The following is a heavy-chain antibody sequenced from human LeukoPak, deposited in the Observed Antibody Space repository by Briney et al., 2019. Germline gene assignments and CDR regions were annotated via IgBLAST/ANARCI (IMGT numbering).Heavy chain of an antibody. Sequence: PGGSLRLSCVASGFTFTSYWMSWVRQAPGKGLEWVSIIFGNGDTTYYADSVKGRFTVSRDNSKDTLYLQMNDLRPDDTAIYYCAKRNTMVRGGPCFDYWGQGLLVTVSS. CDR3: AKRNTMVRGGPCFDY. D-gene: IGHD3-10*01. V-gene: IGHV3-23*01. CDR2: IFGNGDTT. J-gene: IGHJ4*02. CDR1: GFTFTSYW.